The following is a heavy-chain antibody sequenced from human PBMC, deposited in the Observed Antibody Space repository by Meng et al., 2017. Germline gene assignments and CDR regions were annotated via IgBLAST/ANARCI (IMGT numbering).Heavy chain of an antibody. CDR1: GYTFTGYY. J-gene: IGHJ4*02. D-gene: IGHD5-12*01. V-gene: IGHV1-2*02. CDR3: ARYSGYDVSNLDY. CDR2: INPNSGGT. Sequence: ASVKVSCKASGYTFTGYYMHWVRQAPGQGLEWMGWINPNSGGTNYAQKFQGRVTMTRDTSISTAYMELSRLRSDDTAVYYCARYSGYDVSNLDYWGQGTRVTGAS.